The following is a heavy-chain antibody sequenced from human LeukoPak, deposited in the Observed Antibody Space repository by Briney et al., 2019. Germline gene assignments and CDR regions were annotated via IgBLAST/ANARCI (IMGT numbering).Heavy chain of an antibody. J-gene: IGHJ4*02. CDR1: GFTFSSYS. CDR2: ISSSSSTI. CDR3: AGSVAGTSFDY. Sequence: GGSLRLSCAASGFTFSSYSMNWVRQAPGKGLEWVSYISSSSSTIYYADSVKGRFTISRDNAKNSLYLQMNSLRAEDTAVYYCAGSVAGTSFDYWGQGTLVTVSS. V-gene: IGHV3-48*04. D-gene: IGHD6-19*01.